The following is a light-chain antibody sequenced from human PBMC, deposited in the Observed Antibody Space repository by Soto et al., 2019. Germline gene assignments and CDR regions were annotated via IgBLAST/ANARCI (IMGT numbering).Light chain of an antibody. CDR2: RAS. Sequence: EIVMTQSPAILSVSPGESATLYCRASQNINSNLAWYQQKPGQAPRLLIYRASTMATGIPARFSGSGSGTEFTLTISSLQSEDFAVYYCQQYHDWPPYTFGQGTKVDIK. J-gene: IGKJ2*01. CDR1: QNINSN. CDR3: QQYHDWPPYT. V-gene: IGKV3-15*01.